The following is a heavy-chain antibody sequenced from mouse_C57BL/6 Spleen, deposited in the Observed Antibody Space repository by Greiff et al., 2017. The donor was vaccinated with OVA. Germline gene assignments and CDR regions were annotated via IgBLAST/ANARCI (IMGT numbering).Heavy chain of an antibody. Sequence: DGGLVQPKGSLNLSCAASGFSFNTYAMHWVRQAPGKGLEWAARIRSKSTNYATYYDDSVKDRFTISRDDSERMLYLQMNNSKTEDAAMYYCVRTWDMDDWGKGTSVTVSS. V-gene: IGHV10-1*01. CDR1: GFSFNTYA. CDR3: VRTWDMDD. J-gene: IGHJ4*01. D-gene: IGHD4-1*01. CDR2: IRSKSTNYAT.